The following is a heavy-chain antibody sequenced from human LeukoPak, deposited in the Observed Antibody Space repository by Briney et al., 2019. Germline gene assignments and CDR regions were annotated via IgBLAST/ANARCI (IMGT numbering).Heavy chain of an antibody. CDR3: AREELRGTHYYSDY. CDR1: GFTFGDYY. V-gene: IGHV3-53*01. D-gene: IGHD3-16*01. Sequence: GGSLRLSCAASGFTFGDYYMSWVRQAPGKGLEWVSLIYSGGRTYYADSVKGRFTISRDNSKNTLYLQMNSLRAEDTAVYYCAREELRGTHYYSDYWGQGTLVTVSS. J-gene: IGHJ4*02. CDR2: IYSGGRT.